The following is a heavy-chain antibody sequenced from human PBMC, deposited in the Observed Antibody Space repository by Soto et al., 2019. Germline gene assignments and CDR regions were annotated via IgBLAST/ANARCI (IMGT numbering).Heavy chain of an antibody. Sequence: GGSLRLSCAASGFTFSNYAMSWVRQAPGKGLEWVSAITGSGASTYYADSVKGRFTISRDNSRNTLYLQMNSLRAEDTAVYYCAKDQSLGRGYSIAGMDVWGQGTTVTVSS. CDR1: GFTFSNYA. CDR2: ITGSGAST. CDR3: AKDQSLGRGYSIAGMDV. J-gene: IGHJ6*02. V-gene: IGHV3-23*01. D-gene: IGHD3-16*01.